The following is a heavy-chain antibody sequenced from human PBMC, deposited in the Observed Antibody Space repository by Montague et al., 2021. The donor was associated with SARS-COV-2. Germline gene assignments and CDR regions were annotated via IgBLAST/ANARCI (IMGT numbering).Heavy chain of an antibody. CDR3: ARWDPQTLTLIGLRGKSASDF. Sequence: SETLSLTCAVYGGSFSGYCWTWIRQSPGKGLEWIAEINHSGTTNYNFNPSLRSQVTISVDTSKSQFSLKLSSVTAADTGVYYCARWDPQTLTLIGLRGKSASDFWGQGTLVTVSS. CDR2: INHSGTT. J-gene: IGHJ4*02. D-gene: IGHD4-23*01. V-gene: IGHV4-34*01. CDR1: GGSFSGYC.